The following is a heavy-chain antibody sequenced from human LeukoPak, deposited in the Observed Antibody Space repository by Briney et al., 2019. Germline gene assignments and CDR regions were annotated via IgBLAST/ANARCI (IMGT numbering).Heavy chain of an antibody. CDR3: AKDQMITFGGVIDHLIDI. D-gene: IGHD3-16*02. V-gene: IGHV3-33*06. CDR2: IWYDGSNK. Sequence: PGGSLRLSCAASGFTFSSHGMHWVRQAPGKGLEWVAVIWYDGSNKYYADSVKGRFTISRDNSKNTLYLQVNSLRAEDTAVYYCAKDQMITFGGVIDHLIDIWGQGTMVTVSS. J-gene: IGHJ3*02. CDR1: GFTFSSHG.